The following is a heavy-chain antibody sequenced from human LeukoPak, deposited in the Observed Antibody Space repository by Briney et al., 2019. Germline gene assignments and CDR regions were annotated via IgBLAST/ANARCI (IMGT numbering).Heavy chain of an antibody. D-gene: IGHD1-20*01. Sequence: GGSLRLSCAASGFTFSSYWMSWVRQAPGKGLEWVANIKQDGSEKYYVDSVKGRFTISRDNAKNSLYLQMNSLRAEDTAVYYCARYDYNWNDGAVSKFDPWGQGTLVTVSS. J-gene: IGHJ5*02. V-gene: IGHV3-7*01. CDR3: ARYDYNWNDGAVSKFDP. CDR2: IKQDGSEK. CDR1: GFTFSSYW.